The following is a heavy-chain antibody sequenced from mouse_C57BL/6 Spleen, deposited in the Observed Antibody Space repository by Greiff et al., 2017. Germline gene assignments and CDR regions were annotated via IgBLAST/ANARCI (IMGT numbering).Heavy chain of an antibody. CDR2: IWWDDDK. CDR3: ARALLRYWDFDV. CDR1: GFSLSTFGMG. Sequence: QVQLKESGPGILQPSQTLSLTCSFSGFSLSTFGMGVGWIRQPSGQGLEWLAHIWWDDDKYYNPALKSRRTSSKDTSKNQVFLKLANVDPAATATYYCARALLRYWDFDVWGTGTTVTVSS. V-gene: IGHV8-8*01. J-gene: IGHJ1*03. D-gene: IGHD1-2*01.